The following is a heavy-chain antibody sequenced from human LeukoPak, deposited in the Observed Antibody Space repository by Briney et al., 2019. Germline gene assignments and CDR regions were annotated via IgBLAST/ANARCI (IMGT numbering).Heavy chain of an antibody. D-gene: IGHD5-12*01. J-gene: IGHJ4*02. Sequence: GRSLRLSCAASGFTFSSYAMHWVRQAPGKGLEWLAVISYDGSNKYYADSVKGRFTVSRDNSKNTLYLQMNSLRAEDTAVYYCARGRWLHTGHYFDYWGQGTLVTVSS. V-gene: IGHV3-30*01. CDR2: ISYDGSNK. CDR3: ARGRWLHTGHYFDY. CDR1: GFTFSSYA.